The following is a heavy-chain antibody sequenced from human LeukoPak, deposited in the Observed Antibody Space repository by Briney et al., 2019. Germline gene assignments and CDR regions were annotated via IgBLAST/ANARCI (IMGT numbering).Heavy chain of an antibody. J-gene: IGHJ4*02. D-gene: IGHD5-12*01. CDR3: TTDFIVATMFDY. CDR1: GFTFSNAW. CDR2: IKSKTDGGTT. Sequence: PGGSLRLSCAASGFTFSNAWMSWVRQAPGKGLEWVGRIKSKTDGGTTDYAAPVKGRFTIPRDDSKNTLYLQMNSLKTEDTAVYYCTTDFIVATMFDYWGQGTLVTVSS. V-gene: IGHV3-15*01.